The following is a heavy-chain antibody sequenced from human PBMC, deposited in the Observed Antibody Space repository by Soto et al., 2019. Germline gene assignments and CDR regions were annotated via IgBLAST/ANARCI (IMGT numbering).Heavy chain of an antibody. CDR2: ISYDGTIK. V-gene: IGHV3-30*18. Sequence: QVQLVESGGGVVQPGRSLRLSCAGSGIIFSGHGVHWVRQAPGKGLQWVAVISYDGTIKHYADSVKGRFTISRDDSRDTVYLEMNSLRLEDTAVYYCAKVPYINGCYYRTGGSVDIWVQGTIVTVSS. CDR1: GIIFSGHG. CDR3: AKVPYINGCYYRTGGSVDI. D-gene: IGHD1-26*01. J-gene: IGHJ3*02.